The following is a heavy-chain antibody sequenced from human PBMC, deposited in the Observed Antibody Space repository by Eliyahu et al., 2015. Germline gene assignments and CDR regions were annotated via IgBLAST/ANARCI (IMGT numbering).Heavy chain of an antibody. CDR2: IYYSGST. CDR1: GGXISSSSYY. D-gene: IGHD1-26*01. V-gene: IGHV4-39*01. Sequence: QLQLQESGPGLVKPSETLSLTCTVSGGXISSSSYYWGWIRQPPGKGLEWIGSIYYSGSTYYNPSLKSRVTISVDTSKNQFSLKLSSVTAADTAVYYCARLIGPAPAHPYFDYWGQGTLVTVSS. J-gene: IGHJ4*02. CDR3: ARLIGPAPAHPYFDY.